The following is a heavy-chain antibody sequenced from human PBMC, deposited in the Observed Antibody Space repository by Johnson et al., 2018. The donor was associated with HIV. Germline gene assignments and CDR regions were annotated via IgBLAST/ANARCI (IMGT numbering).Heavy chain of an antibody. J-gene: IGHJ3*02. CDR3: AKAGCSTSCYDHDAFDI. V-gene: IGHV3-30*14. CDR2: ISYDGSNK. Sequence: HVQLVESGGGLVQPGGSLRLSCAASGFTFSSYAMHWVRQAPGKGLEWVAVISYDGSNKYYADSVKGRFTISRDNSKNTLYLQMNGLRAEDTAVYYCAKAGCSTSCYDHDAFDIWGQGTMVTVSS. D-gene: IGHD2-2*01. CDR1: GFTFSSYA.